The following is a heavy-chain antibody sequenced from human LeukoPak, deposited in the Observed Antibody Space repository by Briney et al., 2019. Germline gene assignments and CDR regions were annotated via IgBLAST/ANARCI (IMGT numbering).Heavy chain of an antibody. Sequence: SVKVSCKASGVTFRSYAISWVRQAPGQGLEWMGGIIPIFGTANYAQKFQGRVTITADESTSTAYMELSSLRSEDTAVYYCARAYCGGDCYSDYYYGMDVWGQGTTVTVSS. CDR2: IIPIFGTA. V-gene: IGHV1-69*13. CDR1: GVTFRSYA. CDR3: ARAYCGGDCYSDYYYGMDV. D-gene: IGHD2-21*02. J-gene: IGHJ6*02.